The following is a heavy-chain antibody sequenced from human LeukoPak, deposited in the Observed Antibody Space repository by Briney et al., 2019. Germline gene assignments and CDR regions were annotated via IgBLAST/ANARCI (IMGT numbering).Heavy chain of an antibody. CDR2: INHNGST. D-gene: IGHD6-13*01. J-gene: IGHJ4*02. CDR1: GGSFSGYY. V-gene: IGHV4-34*01. CDR3: ARVRQQLVPAYFDY. Sequence: PSETLSLTCAVYGGSFSGYYWSWIRQPPGKGLEWVGEINHNGSTNQNPSLKSRGTISVDACKIQLSLKLSSVTAADTAVYYCARVRQQLVPAYFDYWGQGTLVTVSS.